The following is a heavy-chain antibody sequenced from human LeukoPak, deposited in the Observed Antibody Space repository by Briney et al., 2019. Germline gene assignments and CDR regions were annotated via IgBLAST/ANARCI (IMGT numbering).Heavy chain of an antibody. J-gene: IGHJ5*02. CDR1: GFTVSSNY. D-gene: IGHD6-13*01. V-gene: IGHV3-66*01. CDR2: IYSGGST. Sequence: GGSLRLSCAASGFTVSSNYMSWVRQAPGKGLEWVSVIYSGGSTYYADSVKGRFTISRDNSKNTLYLQMNSLRAEDTAVYYCARGPLYFRAAAGLSGWFDPWGQGTLVTVSS. CDR3: ARGPLYFRAAAGLSGWFDP.